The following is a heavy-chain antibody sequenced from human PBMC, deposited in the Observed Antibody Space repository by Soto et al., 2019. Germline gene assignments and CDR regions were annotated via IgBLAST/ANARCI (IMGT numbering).Heavy chain of an antibody. CDR2: IRGFSPFT. D-gene: IGHD2-15*01. CDR3: ARDRGYDAHDYYYNAMDV. CDR1: GFTFRSYT. Sequence: VGSLRLSGVASGFTFRSYTMNWVRQAPGKGLEWVSAIRGFSPFTFYADSVKGRFTISRYNAKNSLYLQMTSLRAEDTAVDYCARDRGYDAHDYYYNAMDVWGQGTTVTVSS. J-gene: IGHJ6*02. V-gene: IGHV3-21*01.